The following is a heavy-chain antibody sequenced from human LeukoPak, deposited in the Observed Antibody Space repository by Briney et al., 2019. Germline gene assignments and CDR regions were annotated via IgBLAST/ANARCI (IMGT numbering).Heavy chain of an antibody. Sequence: SETLSLTCTVSGGSISSYYWSWIRQPPGKGLEWIGYIYYSGSTNYNPSLKSRVTISVDTSRNQFSLRLSSVTAADTAVYFCARDRSSSWRYYYGMDVWGQGTTVTVSS. V-gene: IGHV4-59*01. CDR1: GGSISSYY. D-gene: IGHD6-13*01. CDR2: IYYSGST. CDR3: ARDRSSSWRYYYGMDV. J-gene: IGHJ6*02.